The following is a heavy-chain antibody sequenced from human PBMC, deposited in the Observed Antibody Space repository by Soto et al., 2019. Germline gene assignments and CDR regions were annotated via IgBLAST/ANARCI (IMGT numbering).Heavy chain of an antibody. Sequence: PGGSLRLSCAASGFTFSSYSMNWVRQAPGKGLEWVSSISSSSSYIYYADSVKGRFTISRDNAKNSLYLQMNSLRAEDTAVYYCARDLAARKHWFDPWGQGTLVTVSS. CDR1: GFTFSSYS. J-gene: IGHJ5*02. CDR3: ARDLAARKHWFDP. CDR2: ISSSSSYI. V-gene: IGHV3-21*01. D-gene: IGHD6-6*01.